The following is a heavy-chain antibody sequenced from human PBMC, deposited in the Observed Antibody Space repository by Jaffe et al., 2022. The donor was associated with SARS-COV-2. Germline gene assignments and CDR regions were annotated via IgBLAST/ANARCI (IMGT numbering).Heavy chain of an antibody. Sequence: EVQLVESGGGLVKPGGSLRLSCAASGFTFSNAWMSWVRQAPGKGLEWVGRIKSKTDGGTTDYAAPVKGRFTISRDDSKNTLYLQMNSLKTEDTAVYYCTTDRPDLWLLLDYWGQGTLVTVSS. CDR3: TTDRPDLWLLLDY. V-gene: IGHV3-15*01. CDR2: IKSKTDGGTT. CDR1: GFTFSNAW. D-gene: IGHD2-15*01. J-gene: IGHJ4*02.